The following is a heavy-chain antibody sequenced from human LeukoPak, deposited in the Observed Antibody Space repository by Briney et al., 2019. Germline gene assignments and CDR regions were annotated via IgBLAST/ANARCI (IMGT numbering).Heavy chain of an antibody. CDR1: GYSISSGYY. V-gene: IGHV4-38-2*02. CDR2: IYHSGST. Sequence: PSETLSLTCTVSGYSISSGYYWGWIRQPPGKGLEWIGSIYHSGSTYYNPSLKSRVTISVDTSKNQFSLKLSSVTAADTAVYYCARRRPNSSSWYGKNYNWFDPWGQGTLVTVSS. CDR3: ARRRPNSSSWYGKNYNWFDP. D-gene: IGHD6-13*01. J-gene: IGHJ5*02.